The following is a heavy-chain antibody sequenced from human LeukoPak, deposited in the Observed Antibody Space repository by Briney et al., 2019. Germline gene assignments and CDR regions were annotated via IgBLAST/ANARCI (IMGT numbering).Heavy chain of an antibody. D-gene: IGHD3-10*01. V-gene: IGHV3-30-3*01. CDR1: GFTFSRYA. CDR3: ARVGYYSSGPLSYFDY. CDR2: ISYDGSNE. Sequence: GGSLRLSCAASGFTFSRYAMHWVRQAPGKGLEWVAVISYDGSNEYYADSAKGRFTISRDSSENTLYLQMNSLRVEDTAVYYCARVGYYSSGPLSYFDYWGQGTLVTVSS. J-gene: IGHJ4*02.